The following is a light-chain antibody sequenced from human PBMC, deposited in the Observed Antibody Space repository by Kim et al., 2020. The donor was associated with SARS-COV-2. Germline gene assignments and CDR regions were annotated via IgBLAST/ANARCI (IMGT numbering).Light chain of an antibody. J-gene: IGKJ4*01. Sequence: GDRGTRESRDSQSISYWVGWFQQKPGKPPKLLIYKASSLERGVPARCSGSGSGTEFTLTISSLQPDDFATYYCQQYNKYPLTFGGGTKVDIK. CDR3: QQYNKYPLT. V-gene: IGKV1-5*03. CDR1: QSISYW. CDR2: KAS.